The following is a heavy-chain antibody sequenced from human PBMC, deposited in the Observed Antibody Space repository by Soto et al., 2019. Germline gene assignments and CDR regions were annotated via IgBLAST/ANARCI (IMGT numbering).Heavy chain of an antibody. CDR1: GGSIISNY. CDR3: ASDRDGGGWSDP. V-gene: IGHV4-59*01. J-gene: IGHJ5*02. Sequence: QVQLQESGPGLVKPSETLSLTCTVSGGSIISNYWSWIRQPPGKGLEWIGYIYYSGSTNYNPSLKSRFTLSVATSKTQLSLKLTSVPAADTAVYYCASDRDGGGWSDPWGQGTQVTVSS. CDR2: IYYSGST. D-gene: IGHD3-16*01.